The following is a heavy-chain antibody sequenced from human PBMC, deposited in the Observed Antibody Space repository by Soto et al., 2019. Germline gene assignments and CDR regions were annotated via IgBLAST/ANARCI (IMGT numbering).Heavy chain of an antibody. D-gene: IGHD1-26*01. CDR2: ISSYNGNT. CDR1: GYSFTNYG. CDR3: ARDDNIVGGTNFDC. Sequence: AASVKVSCKASGYSFTNYGISWVRQAPGQGLEWMGWISSYNGNTNYAQKLQGRLTMTTDTSTSTAYMELRSLGSDDTAEYYCARDDNIVGGTNFDCWGQGTLVTVSS. V-gene: IGHV1-18*01. J-gene: IGHJ4*02.